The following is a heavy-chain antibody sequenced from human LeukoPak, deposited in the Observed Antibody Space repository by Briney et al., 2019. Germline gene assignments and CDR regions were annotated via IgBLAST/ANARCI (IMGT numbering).Heavy chain of an antibody. Sequence: GRSLRLSCAASGFTFSSYGMHWVRQAPGKGLEWVAVIWYDGSGQYYGDSVKGRFTISRDNSKNTLYLQMNSLKTEDTAVYYCTTQGSGYYYFDCWGQGTLVTVSS. CDR1: GFTFSSYG. CDR2: IWYDGSGQ. D-gene: IGHD3-22*01. J-gene: IGHJ4*02. CDR3: TTQGSGYYYFDC. V-gene: IGHV3-33*01.